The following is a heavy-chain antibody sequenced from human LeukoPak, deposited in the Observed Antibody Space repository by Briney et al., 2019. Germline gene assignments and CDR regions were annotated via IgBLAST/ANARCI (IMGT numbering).Heavy chain of an antibody. CDR1: GFTVSNNF. J-gene: IGHJ4*02. D-gene: IGHD6-13*01. V-gene: IGHV3-53*01. CDR3: ARGHADSSGSWYGRFDS. CDR2: IYSGGNT. Sequence: GGSLRLSCAASGFTVSNNFMSWVRQAPGKGLEWVSVIYSGGNTYYADSVKGRFTISRDNAKNTLYLQMNSLRAEDTAVFCCARGHADSSGSWYGRFDSWGQGTLVTVSS.